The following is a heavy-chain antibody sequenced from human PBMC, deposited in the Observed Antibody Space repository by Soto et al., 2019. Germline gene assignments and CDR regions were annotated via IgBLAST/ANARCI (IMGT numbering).Heavy chain of an antibody. D-gene: IGHD5-18*01. Sequence: SETLSLTCTVSGGSISSYYWSWIRQPPGKGLEWIGYIYYSGSTNYNPSLKSRVTISVDTSKNQFSLKLSSVTAADTAVYYCARFHGYAFDYWGQGTLVTVSS. V-gene: IGHV4-59*01. CDR1: GGSISSYY. CDR2: IYYSGST. J-gene: IGHJ4*02. CDR3: ARFHGYAFDY.